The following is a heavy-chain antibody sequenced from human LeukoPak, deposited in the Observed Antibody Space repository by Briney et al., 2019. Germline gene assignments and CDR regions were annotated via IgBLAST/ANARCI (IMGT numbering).Heavy chain of an antibody. CDR1: GGSIDSTNY. V-gene: IGHV4-4*02. D-gene: IGHD2/OR15-2a*01. J-gene: IGHJ4*02. Sequence: TLSLTCGVSGGSIDSTNYWSWVRQAPGKGLEWIGEIAHDGTRNYNPSLRSRVAMSFDRANNYFSLSLTAVTAADTALYYRTRENRPFCPFAFWGQGVMVTVSS. CDR2: IAHDGTR. CDR3: TRENRPFCPFAF.